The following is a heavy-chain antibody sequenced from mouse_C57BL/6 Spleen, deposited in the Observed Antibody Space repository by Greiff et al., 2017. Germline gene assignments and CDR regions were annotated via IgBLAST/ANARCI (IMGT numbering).Heavy chain of an antibody. CDR2: LSGGGGNT. CDR1: GFTFSSYT. CDR3: ARQLFFDY. Sequence: EVKLVESGGGLVKPGGSLKLSCAASGFTFSSYTMSWVRQTPEKRLEWVATLSGGGGNTYYPDSVKGRFTITRDNAKNTPYLQMSNLRSEDAALYYCARQLFFDYWGQGTTLTVSS. J-gene: IGHJ2*01. V-gene: IGHV5-9*01.